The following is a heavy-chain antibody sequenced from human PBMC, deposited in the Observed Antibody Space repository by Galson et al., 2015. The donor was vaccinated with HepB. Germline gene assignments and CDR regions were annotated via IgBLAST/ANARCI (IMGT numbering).Heavy chain of an antibody. CDR2: IIPIFGTA. Sequence: VKVSCKASGGTFSSYAISWVRQAPGQGLEWMGGIIPIFGTANYAQKFQGRVTITADESTSTAYMELSSLRSEDTAVYYCAREPYYGSGSYDYWGQGTLVTVSS. V-gene: IGHV1-69*13. CDR3: AREPYYGSGSYDY. D-gene: IGHD3-10*01. CDR1: GGTFSSYA. J-gene: IGHJ4*02.